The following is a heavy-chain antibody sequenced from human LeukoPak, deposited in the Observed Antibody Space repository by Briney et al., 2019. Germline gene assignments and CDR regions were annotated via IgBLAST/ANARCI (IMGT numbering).Heavy chain of an antibody. V-gene: IGHV3-30*02. Sequence: PGGSLRLSCAPSGFTFSSYGMHWVRQAPGKGLEWVAFIRYDGSNKYYADSVKGRFTISRDNSKNTLYLQMNSLRAEDTAVYYCATSTRWLQFQYFDYWGQGTLVTVSS. CDR1: GFTFSSYG. D-gene: IGHD5-24*01. CDR3: ATSTRWLQFQYFDY. J-gene: IGHJ4*02. CDR2: IRYDGSNK.